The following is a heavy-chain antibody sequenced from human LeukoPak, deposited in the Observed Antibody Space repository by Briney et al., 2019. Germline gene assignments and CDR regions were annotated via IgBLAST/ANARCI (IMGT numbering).Heavy chain of an antibody. J-gene: IGHJ4*02. CDR2: IKSKTDGGTG. CDR1: GLSFSDAY. Sequence: GGSLRLSCAASGLSFSDAYMTWVRQAPGKGLEWVGRIKSKTDGGTGDYAAPVKGRFTISRDDSKNTMYLQMNSLKTEDTAVYYCTRQGYLNGDHGLFDYWGQGTLVTVSS. D-gene: IGHD4-17*01. CDR3: TRQGYLNGDHGLFDY. V-gene: IGHV3-15*01.